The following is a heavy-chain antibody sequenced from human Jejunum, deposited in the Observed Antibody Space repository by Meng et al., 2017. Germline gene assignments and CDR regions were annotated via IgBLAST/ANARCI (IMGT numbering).Heavy chain of an antibody. V-gene: IGHV4-30-4*01. D-gene: IGHD2-2*01. CDR1: GDSISSGEYF. CDR3: ARGELLWDY. J-gene: IGHJ4*02. CDR2: MDYRGST. Sequence: QVQLQESGPGLVKPYQTLSLTFTVSGDSISSGEYFWSWIRQPPGKGLEWIGYMDYRGSTFYNPSLKSRVTISVDTSKNQFSLKLSSVTAADTAVYFCARGELLWDYWGQGTLVTVSS.